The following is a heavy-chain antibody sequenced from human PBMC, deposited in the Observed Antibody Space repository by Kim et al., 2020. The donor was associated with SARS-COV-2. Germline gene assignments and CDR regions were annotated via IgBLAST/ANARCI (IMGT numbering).Heavy chain of an antibody. V-gene: IGHV3-53*01. Sequence: DSVKGRFTISRDNSKNTVYLQMNSLRVEDTAVYFCARDRGGTGAVFDYWGQGTLVTVSS. J-gene: IGHJ4*02. D-gene: IGHD3-16*01. CDR3: ARDRGGTGAVFDY.